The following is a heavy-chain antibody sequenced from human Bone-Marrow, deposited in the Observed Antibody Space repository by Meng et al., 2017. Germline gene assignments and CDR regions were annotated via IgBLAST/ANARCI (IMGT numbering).Heavy chain of an antibody. CDR2: ISTSGGGT. J-gene: IGHJ4*02. D-gene: IGHD4-17*01. Sequence: EVQLLESGGGLVQPGGSLRLSCEASGFTFSSYAMSWVRQAPGKGLEWVSAISTSGGGTYYADSVKGRFTISRDKSKNTLYLQMSNLRAEDTAVYYCTAVNYGDYQLYWGQGTLVTVSS. CDR3: TAVNYGDYQLY. V-gene: IGHV3-23*01. CDR1: GFTFSSYA.